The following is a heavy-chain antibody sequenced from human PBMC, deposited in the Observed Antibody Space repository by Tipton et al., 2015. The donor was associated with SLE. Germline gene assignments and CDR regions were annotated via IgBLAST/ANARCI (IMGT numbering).Heavy chain of an antibody. D-gene: IGHD4-23*01. CDR3: AREGRSTRWAFDI. V-gene: IGHV3-30*14. CDR2: ISYDGSNK. Sequence: RSLRLSCAASGFTFSSYAMHWVRQAPGKGLEWVAVISYDGSNKYYADSVKGRFTISRENAKNSLYLQMNSLRAGDTAVYYCAREGRSTRWAFDIWGQGTMVTVSS. CDR1: GFTFSSYA. J-gene: IGHJ3*02.